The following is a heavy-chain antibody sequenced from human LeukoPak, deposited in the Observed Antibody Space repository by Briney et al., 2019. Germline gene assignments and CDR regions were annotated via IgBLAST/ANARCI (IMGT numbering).Heavy chain of an antibody. CDR3: ARVGGGFFDF. J-gene: IGHJ4*02. D-gene: IGHD3-16*01. CDR2: INSDGSST. V-gene: IGHV3-74*01. Sequence: GGSLRLSCAASGFTFSSYWMHWVRQGPGKGLVWVSHINSDGSSTSYADSVKGRFTISRDNAKNTLFLQMTSLRAEDTAVYYCARVGGGFFDFWGQGTLVTVSS. CDR1: GFTFSSYW.